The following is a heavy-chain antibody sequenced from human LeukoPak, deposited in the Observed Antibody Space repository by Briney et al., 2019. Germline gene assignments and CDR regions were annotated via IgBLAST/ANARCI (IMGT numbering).Heavy chain of an antibody. CDR2: ISSSSSYI. Sequence: GGSLRLSCAASGFTFSSYSMNWVRQAPGKGLEWVSSISSSSSYIYYADSVKGRFTISRDNAKNSLYLQMNSLRAEDTAVYYCAREEDYDYVWGSYPIDAFDIWGQGTMVTVSS. CDR3: AREEDYDYVWGSYPIDAFDI. CDR1: GFTFSSYS. J-gene: IGHJ3*02. V-gene: IGHV3-21*01. D-gene: IGHD3-16*02.